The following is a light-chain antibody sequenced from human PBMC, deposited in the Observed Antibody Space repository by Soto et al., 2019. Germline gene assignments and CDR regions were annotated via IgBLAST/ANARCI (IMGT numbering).Light chain of an antibody. V-gene: IGKV3-20*01. Sequence: EIVLTQSPGTLSLSPGERATLSCRASQSVSSSYLAWYQQKPGQAPRPLIYGASSRAIGIPDRFSGSGPGTDFTLTISRLEPEDFAVYYCQQYGSSPWTFGQGTKVDIK. CDR2: GAS. CDR1: QSVSSSY. J-gene: IGKJ1*01. CDR3: QQYGSSPWT.